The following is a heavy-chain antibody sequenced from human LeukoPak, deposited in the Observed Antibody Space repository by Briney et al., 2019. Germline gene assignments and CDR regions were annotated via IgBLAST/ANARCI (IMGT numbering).Heavy chain of an antibody. V-gene: IGHV3-48*04. CDR2: ISSSGNTI. CDR1: GLTFSTTS. D-gene: IGHD6-6*01. CDR3: ARRGGSSSRRSPIDY. Sequence: PGVSLRLSCAASGLTFSTTSMNWVRQAPGEGLEWVSYISSSGNTIYYADSVKGRFTISRDTAKDSLYLQMNGLRAEDTAVYYCARRGGSSSRRSPIDYWGQGTLVTVSS. J-gene: IGHJ4*02.